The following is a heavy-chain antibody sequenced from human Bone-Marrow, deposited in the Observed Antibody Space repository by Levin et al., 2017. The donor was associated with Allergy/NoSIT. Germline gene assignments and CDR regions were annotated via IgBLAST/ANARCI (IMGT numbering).Heavy chain of an antibody. CDR3: ARDGSRKGSWPYDACEF. CDR2: IIPMFRTP. Sequence: ASVKVSCKAFGGTLSRNALSWVRQAPGQGLEWMGGIIPMFRTPNYAQQFQGRVTITADESTSTAYIDLRGLRTEDTAVDYCARDGSRKGSWPYDACEFWGQGTMVTVSS. D-gene: IGHD6-13*01. CDR1: GGTLSRNA. J-gene: IGHJ3*01. V-gene: IGHV1-69*13.